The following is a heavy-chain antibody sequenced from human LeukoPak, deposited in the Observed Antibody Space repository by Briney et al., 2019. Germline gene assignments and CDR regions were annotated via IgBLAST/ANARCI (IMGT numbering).Heavy chain of an antibody. J-gene: IGHJ4*02. Sequence: SETLSLTCAVYGGSFSGYYWSWIRQPPGKGLEWIGEINHSGSTNYNPSLKSRVTISVDTSKNQFSLKLSSVTAADTAVYYCARGRVTLDYWGQGTLVTVSS. D-gene: IGHD4-23*01. CDR1: GGSFSGYY. V-gene: IGHV4-34*01. CDR2: INHSGST. CDR3: ARGRVTLDY.